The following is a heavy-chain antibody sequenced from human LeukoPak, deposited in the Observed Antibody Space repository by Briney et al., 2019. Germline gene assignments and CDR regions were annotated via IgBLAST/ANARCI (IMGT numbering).Heavy chain of an antibody. V-gene: IGHV3-30*04. CDR3: ARGATDITRWFDP. CDR1: GFTFKNYA. D-gene: IGHD3-3*01. Sequence: PGGSLRLSCVASGFTFKNYAMHWVRQAPGKGLEWLAVIFYDETMQYYADSVKGRLTISRDNSENTLFLQMSGLRVEDTAVYYCARGATDITRWFDPWGQGTLVTVSS. J-gene: IGHJ5*02. CDR2: IFYDETMQ.